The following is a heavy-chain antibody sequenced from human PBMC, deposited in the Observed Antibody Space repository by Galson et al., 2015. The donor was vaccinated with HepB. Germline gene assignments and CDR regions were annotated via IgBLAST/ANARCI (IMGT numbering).Heavy chain of an antibody. CDR2: ISGSGGSA. CDR1: GFTFSTYG. J-gene: IGHJ3*02. V-gene: IGHV3-23*01. D-gene: IGHD2-21*02. Sequence: SLRLSCAASGFTFSTYGINWVRQAPGKGLEWVSGISGSGGSAFYADSVKGRFTISRDNSKNTLYLQMNSLRAEDTAVYYCAKVHYCGSHCYSDAFDIWGQGTMVTVSS. CDR3: AKVHYCGSHCYSDAFDI.